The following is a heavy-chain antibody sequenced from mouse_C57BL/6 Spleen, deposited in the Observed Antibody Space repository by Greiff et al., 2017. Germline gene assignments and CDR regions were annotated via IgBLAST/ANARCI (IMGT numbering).Heavy chain of an antibody. V-gene: IGHV1-69*01. J-gene: IGHJ4*01. Sequence: VQLQQPGAELVMPGASVKLSCKASGYTFTSYWMHWVKQRPGQGLEWIGEIYPSDSYTNYNQKFKGKSTLTVDKSSSTAYMQLSSLTSEDSAVYYCARPYYYGSSYYYAMDYWGQGTSVTVSS. CDR2: IYPSDSYT. CDR3: ARPYYYGSSYYYAMDY. D-gene: IGHD1-1*01. CDR1: GYTFTSYW.